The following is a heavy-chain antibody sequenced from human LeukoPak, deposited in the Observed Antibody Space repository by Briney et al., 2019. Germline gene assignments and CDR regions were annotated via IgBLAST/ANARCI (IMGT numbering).Heavy chain of an antibody. CDR2: ISGSGGGT. CDR1: GFTFSSYA. D-gene: IGHD2-15*01. J-gene: IGHJ6*03. Sequence: GGSLRLSCAASGFTFSSYAMNWVRQAPGKGLEWVSAISGSGGGTYYADSVKGRFTISRVNSKNTMYLQMNSLRAEDTALYYCAKDRWQLSPDYYYYMDVWGNGTTVTVSS. CDR3: AKDRWQLSPDYYYYMDV. V-gene: IGHV3-23*01.